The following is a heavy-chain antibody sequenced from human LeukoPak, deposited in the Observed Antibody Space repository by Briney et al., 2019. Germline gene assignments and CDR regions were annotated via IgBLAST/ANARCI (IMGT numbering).Heavy chain of an antibody. CDR1: GFTVSSND. CDR3: ARDGGVVRGVIIRGDYFDY. J-gene: IGHJ4*02. CDR2: IYSGGST. Sequence: SGGSLRLSCAASGFTVSSNDMSWVRQAPGKGLECISVIYSGGSTDYADSVKGRLTISRDNAKNSLYLQMNSLRAEDTAVYYCARDGGVVRGVIIRGDYFDYWGQGTLVTVSS. D-gene: IGHD3-10*01. V-gene: IGHV3-53*01.